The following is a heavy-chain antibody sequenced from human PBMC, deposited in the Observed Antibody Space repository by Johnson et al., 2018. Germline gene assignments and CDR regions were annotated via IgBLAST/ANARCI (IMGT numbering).Heavy chain of an antibody. J-gene: IGHJ3*02. CDR1: GFTFSSYG. CDR2: IWYDGSNK. D-gene: IGHD1-26*01. CDR3: ARDTGQWELKGAFDI. Sequence: QVQLLESGGGVVQPGRSLRLSCAASGFTFSSYGMHWVRQAPGKGLEWVAVIWYDGSNKYYADSVKGRFTISRDNSKNPLYLQMNSLRAEDTAVYYCARDTGQWELKGAFDIWGQGTMVTVSS. V-gene: IGHV3-33*01.